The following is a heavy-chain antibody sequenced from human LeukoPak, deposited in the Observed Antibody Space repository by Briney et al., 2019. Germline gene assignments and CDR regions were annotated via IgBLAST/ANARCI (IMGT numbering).Heavy chain of an antibody. CDR1: GYTFTNYG. CDR2: ISAYNGNT. V-gene: IGHV1-18*01. CDR3: ARDRGSLAVGDSRTSDY. Sequence: ASVMVSCKASGYTFTNYGISWVRQAPGQGLEWMGWISAYNGNTNYAQRLQGRLTLTTDTSTSTAYMELVRLRSDDTAVYYCARDRGSLAVGDSRTSDYWGQGTLVTVSA. D-gene: IGHD6-19*01. J-gene: IGHJ4*02.